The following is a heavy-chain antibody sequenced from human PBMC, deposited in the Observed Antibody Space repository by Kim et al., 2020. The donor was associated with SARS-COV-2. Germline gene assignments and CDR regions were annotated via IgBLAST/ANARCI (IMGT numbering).Heavy chain of an antibody. J-gene: IGHJ4*02. CDR3: ARSPSLQQWLVN. Sequence: SETLSLTCTVSGGSISSYYWSWIRQLPGKGLEWIGYIYYNGDTTYNPSLKSRVTISLETSKNQFSLKLSYVTAADTALYYCARSPSLQQWLVNWGQGTLVTVSS. D-gene: IGHD6-19*01. CDR1: GGSISSYY. V-gene: IGHV4-59*01. CDR2: IYYNGDT.